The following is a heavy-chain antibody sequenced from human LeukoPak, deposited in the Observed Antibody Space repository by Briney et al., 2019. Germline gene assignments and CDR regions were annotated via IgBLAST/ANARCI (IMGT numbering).Heavy chain of an antibody. CDR2: INAGNGNT. J-gene: IGHJ6*02. CDR1: GYTFTSYA. V-gene: IGHV1-3*01. CDR3: ARAETIKQWFQQNYYYGMDV. D-gene: IGHD3-10*01. Sequence: ASVKVSCKASGYTFTSYAMHWVRQAPGQRLEWMGWINAGNGNTKYSQKFQGRVTITRDTSASTAYMELSSLRSEDTAVYYCARAETIKQWFQQNYYYGMDVWGQGTTVTVSS.